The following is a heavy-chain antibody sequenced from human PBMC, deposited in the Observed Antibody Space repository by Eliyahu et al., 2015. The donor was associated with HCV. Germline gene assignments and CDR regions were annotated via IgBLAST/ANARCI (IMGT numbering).Heavy chain of an antibody. V-gene: IGHV1-46*03. Sequence: QVQLVQSGAEVKKPGXXVKVSCKASGYTFTSYXXHWVRQAXGQGLXWMXIINXSGGSTSYAQKFQGRVTMTRDTSTSTVYMELSSLRSEDTAVYYCARSPDRRAFDIWGQGTMVTVSS. D-gene: IGHD1-14*01. CDR3: ARSPDRRAFDI. CDR2: INXSGGST. J-gene: IGHJ3*02. CDR1: GYTFTSYX.